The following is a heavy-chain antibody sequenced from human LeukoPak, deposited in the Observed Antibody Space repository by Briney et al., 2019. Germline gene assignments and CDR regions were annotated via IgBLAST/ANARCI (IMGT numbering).Heavy chain of an antibody. D-gene: IGHD3-3*01. J-gene: IGHJ5*02. Sequence: ASVKVSCKASGYTFINYDINWVRQTTGQGLEWMGWMNPNSGNTGYAQKFQGRVTMTRTTSMSTAHMELNSLRSEDTAVYYCARGYWSGYSYNWFDPWGQGTLVTVSS. CDR3: ARGYWSGYSYNWFDP. CDR1: GYTFINYD. V-gene: IGHV1-8*01. CDR2: MNPNSGNT.